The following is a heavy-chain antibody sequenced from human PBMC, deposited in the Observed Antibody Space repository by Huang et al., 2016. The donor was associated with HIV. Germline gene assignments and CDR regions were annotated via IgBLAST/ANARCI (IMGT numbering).Heavy chain of an antibody. Sequence: QVQLQESGPGLVKPSETLSLTCTVSGGSISTHYWSWIRQPPGKGLEWSGSIDYSGSTNYSPSLKSRVTILLDTSKNQFSLSVNSVTAADTAMYYCARDHHDFWRGYRRMYFFDHWGQGTLVTVSS. J-gene: IGHJ4*02. CDR1: GGSISTHY. CDR3: ARDHHDFWRGYRRMYFFDH. D-gene: IGHD3-3*01. CDR2: IDYSGST. V-gene: IGHV4-59*11.